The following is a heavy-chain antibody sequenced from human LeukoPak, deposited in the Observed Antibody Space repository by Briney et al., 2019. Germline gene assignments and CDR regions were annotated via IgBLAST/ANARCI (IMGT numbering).Heavy chain of an antibody. CDR2: INHSGST. J-gene: IGHJ4*02. CDR1: GGSFSGYY. CDR3: ARGRGASSGWYY. Sequence: SETLSLTCAVYGGSFSGYYWSWIRQPPGKGLEWIGEINHSGSTNYNPSLKSRVTISVDTSKNQFSLKLSSVTAADTAVYYCARGRGASSGWYYWGQGTLVTVS. V-gene: IGHV4-34*01. D-gene: IGHD6-19*01.